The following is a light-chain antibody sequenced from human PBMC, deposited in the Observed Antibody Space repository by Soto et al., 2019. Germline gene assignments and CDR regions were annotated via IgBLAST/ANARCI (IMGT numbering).Light chain of an antibody. CDR3: GTWDSSQKTVV. Sequence: QSALTQPPSVSAAPGQKVTISCSGSSSNIGNNYVSWYQQLPGTAPKLLIFDTNKRFSGIPDRFSGYKSGTSATLGITGLQTGDEADYYCGTWDSSQKTVVFGGGTKLTVL. V-gene: IGLV1-51*01. J-gene: IGLJ2*01. CDR2: DTN. CDR1: SSNIGNNY.